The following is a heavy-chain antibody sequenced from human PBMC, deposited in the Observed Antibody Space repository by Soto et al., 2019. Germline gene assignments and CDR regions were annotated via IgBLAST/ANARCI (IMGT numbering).Heavy chain of an antibody. CDR2: ISSSSCYI. Sequence: GGSLRLSCAASGFTFSSYSMNWVRQAPGKGLEWVSSISSSSCYIYYADSVKGRFTISRDNAKNSLYLQMNSLRAEDTAVYYCARDQYSSGWYRDAFDIWGQGTMVTVSS. CDR3: ARDQYSSGWYRDAFDI. D-gene: IGHD6-19*01. CDR1: GFTFSSYS. V-gene: IGHV3-21*01. J-gene: IGHJ3*02.